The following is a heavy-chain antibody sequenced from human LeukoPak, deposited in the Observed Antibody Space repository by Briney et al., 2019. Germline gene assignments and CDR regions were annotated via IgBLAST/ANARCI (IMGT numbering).Heavy chain of an antibody. CDR3: ARDALA. V-gene: IGHV3-7*01. CDR2: IKQDGSEK. CDR1: GFTFSSYA. Sequence: HPGRSLRLSCAASGFTFSSYAMHWVRQAPGKGLEWVANIKQDGSEKYYVDSVKARFTISRDNANNSLYLQMNSLRAEDTAVYYCARDALAWGQGTLVTVSS. J-gene: IGHJ5*02.